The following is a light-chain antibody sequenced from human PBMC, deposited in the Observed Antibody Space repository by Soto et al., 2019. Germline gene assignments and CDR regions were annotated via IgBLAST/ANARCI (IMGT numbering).Light chain of an antibody. V-gene: IGKV3-11*01. CDR2: GAS. J-gene: IGKJ5*01. Sequence: EIVLTQSPATLSLYPGERATLSCRASQSVGSYLVWYQQKPGQAPRLLIHGASNRATGIPARFSGSRSGTDFTLTISSLEPEDFAVYYCQQRSNWPPLFGQGTRLEIK. CDR3: QQRSNWPPL. CDR1: QSVGSY.